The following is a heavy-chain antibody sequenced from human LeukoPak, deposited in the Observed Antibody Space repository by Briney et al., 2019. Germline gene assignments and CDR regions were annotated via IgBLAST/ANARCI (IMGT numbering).Heavy chain of an antibody. D-gene: IGHD7-27*01. Sequence: ASMKVSCKTSGFTFTGHYMHWLRQAPVQGLEWMGWINANTGVTHYAVKFQGRVTITRDTSISTVYMDLSSLQSDDTAVYYCARDHNWGPDYWGQGTLVLVSS. CDR1: GFTFTGHY. CDR2: INANTGVT. J-gene: IGHJ4*02. CDR3: ARDHNWGPDY. V-gene: IGHV1-2*02.